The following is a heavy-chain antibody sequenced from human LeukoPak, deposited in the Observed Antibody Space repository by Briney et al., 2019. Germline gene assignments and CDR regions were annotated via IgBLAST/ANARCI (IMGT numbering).Heavy chain of an antibody. J-gene: IGHJ3*02. Sequence: GESLKISFKGSGYSFTSYWIGWVRQMPGKGLEWMGIIYPGDSDTRYSPSFQGQVTISADKSISTAYLQWSSLKASDTAMYYCARVPYSYGYQGAFDIWGQGTMVTVSS. D-gene: IGHD5-18*01. CDR1: GYSFTSYW. V-gene: IGHV5-51*01. CDR3: ARVPYSYGYQGAFDI. CDR2: IYPGDSDT.